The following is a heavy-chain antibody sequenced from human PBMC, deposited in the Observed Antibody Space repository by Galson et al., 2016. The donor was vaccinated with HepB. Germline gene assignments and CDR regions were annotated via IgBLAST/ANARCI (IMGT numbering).Heavy chain of an antibody. J-gene: IGHJ4*02. CDR2: IRNKAASYST. D-gene: IGHD1-14*01. Sequence: SLRLSCAASGFTFTDHYMDWVRQAPGKGLEWVARIRNKAASYSTDSAASVNGRFTVSRDDSKSSLYLQMNSLKTEDSAMYYCVSDSRYHYHDYWGQGTRVTVSS. V-gene: IGHV3-72*01. CDR3: VSDSRYHYHDY. CDR1: GFTFTDHY.